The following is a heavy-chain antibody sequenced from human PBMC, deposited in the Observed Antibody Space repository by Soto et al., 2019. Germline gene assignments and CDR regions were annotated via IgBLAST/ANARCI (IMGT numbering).Heavy chain of an antibody. Sequence: QVQLQESGPGLVKPSQTLSLTCTVSGGSISSAAYYWSWIRQHPGKGLEWIGYISHSGSTYYNPSRKSRVIISVDTSKNQFSLSLTSVTPADTAVYYCAREYTYGSNFFDCWGQGALVTVSS. D-gene: IGHD1-1*01. J-gene: IGHJ4*02. V-gene: IGHV4-31*03. CDR2: ISHSGST. CDR3: AREYTYGSNFFDC. CDR1: GGSISSAAYY.